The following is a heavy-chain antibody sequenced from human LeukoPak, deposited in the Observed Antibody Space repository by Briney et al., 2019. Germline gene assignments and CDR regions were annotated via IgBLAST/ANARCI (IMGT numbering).Heavy chain of an antibody. CDR3: ARDLRYCSSTSCYFGAHYYYYGMDV. J-gene: IGHJ6*02. CDR2: ISSNGNTR. CDR1: GFTFSNYY. V-gene: IGHV3-11*01. D-gene: IGHD2-2*01. Sequence: GGSLRLSCAASGFTFSNYYMSWIRQAPGKGLEWVSYISSNGNTRYYADSVRGRFTCSRDNAENSLHLQMDSLRAEDTAVYYCARDLRYCSSTSCYFGAHYYYYGMDVWGQGTTVTVSS.